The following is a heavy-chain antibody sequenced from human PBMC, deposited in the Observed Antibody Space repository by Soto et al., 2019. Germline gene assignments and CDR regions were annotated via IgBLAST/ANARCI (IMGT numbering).Heavy chain of an antibody. CDR3: ARKRSWYNGSYEAIDSFDN. V-gene: IGHV3-21*04. CDR1: GFTFSSYG. D-gene: IGHD1-26*01. CDR2: ISSSSSYI. Sequence: GGSLRLSCAASGFTFSSYGMNWVRQAPGKGLEWVSSISSSSSYIYYADSVKGRFTISRDNAKNSLYLQMNSLRAEDTAVYYFARKRSWYNGSYEAIDSFDNWGKGTLVTVSS. J-gene: IGHJ4*01.